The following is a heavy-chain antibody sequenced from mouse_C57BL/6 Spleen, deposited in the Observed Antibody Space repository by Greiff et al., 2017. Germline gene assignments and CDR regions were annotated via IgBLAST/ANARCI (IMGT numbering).Heavy chain of an antibody. Sequence: EVMLVESGGGLVQSGRSLRLSCATSGFTFSDFYMEWVRQAPGKGLEWIAASRNKANDYTTEYSASVKGRFIVSRDTSHSILYLQMNALRAEDTAVYYCARDAPDGYYFDYWGQGTTLTVSS. CDR1: GFTFSDFY. D-gene: IGHD2-3*01. CDR2: SRNKANDYTT. J-gene: IGHJ2*01. V-gene: IGHV7-1*01. CDR3: ARDAPDGYYFDY.